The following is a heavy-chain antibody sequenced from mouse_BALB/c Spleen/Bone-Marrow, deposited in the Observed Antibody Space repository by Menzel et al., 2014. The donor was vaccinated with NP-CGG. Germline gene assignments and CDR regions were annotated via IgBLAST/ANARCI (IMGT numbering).Heavy chain of an antibody. V-gene: IGHV1-15*01. J-gene: IGHJ4*01. CDR3: ARHWDYAMDY. CDR2: IDPETGGT. Sequence: QVQLQQSGAELVRPGASVALSCKASGYTFTDYEMHWVKQTPVHGLEWIGAIDPETGGTAYNQKFKGKATLTADKSSSTAYMELRSLISEDSAIYYCARHWDYAMDYWGQGTSVTVSS. D-gene: IGHD4-1*01. CDR1: GYTFTDYE.